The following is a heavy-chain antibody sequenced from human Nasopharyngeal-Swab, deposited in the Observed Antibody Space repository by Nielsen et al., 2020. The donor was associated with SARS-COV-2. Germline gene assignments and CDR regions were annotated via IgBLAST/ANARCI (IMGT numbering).Heavy chain of an antibody. CDR1: GFTFSIYW. J-gene: IGHJ6*03. D-gene: IGHD3-3*01. CDR3: AREKDFWGGSHYFYMDV. V-gene: IGHV3-7*05. CDR2: MNEDGSEK. Sequence: GGSRRLSCAASGFTFSIYWMTWVRQAPGRGLEWVSNMNEDGSEKNYVDSVKGRFTISRDNAKNLLYLQMNSLRAEDTAVYYCAREKDFWGGSHYFYMDVWGKGTTVTVSS.